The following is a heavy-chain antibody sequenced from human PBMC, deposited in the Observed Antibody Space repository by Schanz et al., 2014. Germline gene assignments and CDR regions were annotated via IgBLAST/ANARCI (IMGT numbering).Heavy chain of an antibody. D-gene: IGHD5-18*01. J-gene: IGHJ4*01. Sequence: QVQLHESGPGLVEPSQTLSLTCTVSGASISSGGYYWDWIRLLPGKGLEWIGGIHHIGSTYHNPSLRSRLTMSLDTSRNHFSLRLTSVSAADTAVYYCARARGYNYGRFDYWGLGTLVTVSS. CDR3: ARARGYNYGRFDY. CDR1: GASISSGGYY. V-gene: IGHV4-31*03. CDR2: IHHIGST.